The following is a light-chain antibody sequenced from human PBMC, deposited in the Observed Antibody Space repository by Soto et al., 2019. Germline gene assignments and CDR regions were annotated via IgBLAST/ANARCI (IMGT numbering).Light chain of an antibody. CDR2: DVS. CDR3: SSYTSSSTPHYV. Sequence: SALIQPATVSGSPGQSITISCTGTSSDVGGYNYVSWYQQHPGKAPKLMIYDVSNRPSGVSNRFSGSKSGNTASLTISGLQAEEEADYYCSSYTSSSTPHYVFGTGTKVTGL. V-gene: IGLV2-14*01. J-gene: IGLJ1*01. CDR1: SSDVGGYNY.